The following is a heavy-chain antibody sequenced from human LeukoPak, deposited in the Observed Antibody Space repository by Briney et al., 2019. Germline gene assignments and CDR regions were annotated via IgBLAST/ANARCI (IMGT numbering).Heavy chain of an antibody. CDR2: IIPIFGTA. J-gene: IGHJ4*02. CDR3: ARNIYYSSTLDY. V-gene: IGHV1-69*06. CDR1: GGTFSSYA. D-gene: IGHD6-13*01. Sequence: SVKVSCKASGGTFSSYAISWVRQAPGQGLERMGGIIPIFGTANYAQKFQGRVTITADKSTSTAYMELSSLRSEDTAVYYCARNIYYSSTLDYWGQGTLVTVSS.